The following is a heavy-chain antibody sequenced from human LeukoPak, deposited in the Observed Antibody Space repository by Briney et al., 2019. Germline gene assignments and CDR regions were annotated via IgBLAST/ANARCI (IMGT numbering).Heavy chain of an antibody. V-gene: IGHV4-59*01. D-gene: IGHD5-18*01. CDR3: AREIDVDTAWFDP. CDR2: IYYSGST. CDR1: GGSISSYY. J-gene: IGHJ5*02. Sequence: PETLSLTCTVSGGSISSYYWSWIRQPPGKGLEWIGYIYYSGSTNYNPSLKSRVTISVDTSKNQFSLKLSSVTAADTAVYYCAREIDVDTAWFDPWGQGTLVTVSS.